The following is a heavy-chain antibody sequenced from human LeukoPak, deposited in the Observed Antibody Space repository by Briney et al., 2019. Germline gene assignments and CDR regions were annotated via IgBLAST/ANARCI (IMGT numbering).Heavy chain of an antibody. J-gene: IGHJ5*02. CDR1: GFSFSIHA. CDR2: ILNDGSKA. Sequence: GGSLRLSCAASGFSFSIHAMHWVRQAPGKGLEWVAVILNDGSKAFYAESVKGRVTLSRDNSKNTLYLHMDSLSVEDTAVYYCARDQSLYDGQSGWFDPWGQGTLVTVSS. V-gene: IGHV3-30-3*01. D-gene: IGHD3-22*01. CDR3: ARDQSLYDGQSGWFDP.